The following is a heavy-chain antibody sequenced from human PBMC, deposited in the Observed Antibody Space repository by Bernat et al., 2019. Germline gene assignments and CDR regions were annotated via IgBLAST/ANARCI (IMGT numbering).Heavy chain of an antibody. D-gene: IGHD2-2*01. J-gene: IGHJ3*02. CDR3: AKAAYHDAFDI. CDR1: GFTFDDYA. CDR2: ISWNSGSI. V-gene: IGHV3-9*01. Sequence: GESGGGLVQPGRSLRLSCAASGFTFDDYAMHWVRQAPGKGLEWVSGISWNSGSIGYADSVKGRFTISRDNAKNSLYLQMNGLRAEDTALYYCAKAAYHDAFDIWGQGTMVTVSS.